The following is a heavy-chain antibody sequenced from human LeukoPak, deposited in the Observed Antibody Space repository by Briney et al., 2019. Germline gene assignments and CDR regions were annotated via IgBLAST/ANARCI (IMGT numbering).Heavy chain of an antibody. CDR3: ARDRDNVAGTRGYFDY. J-gene: IGHJ4*02. CDR1: EFTFSSYE. D-gene: IGHD6-19*01. CDR2: ISSSGTTI. V-gene: IGHV3-48*03. Sequence: GGSLRLSCAASEFTFSSYEINWVRQAPGKGLDWVSYISSSGTTIYYADSVKGRFTISRDNAKSSLYLQMNSLRAEHTAVYYCARDRDNVAGTRGYFDYWGQGTLVTVSS.